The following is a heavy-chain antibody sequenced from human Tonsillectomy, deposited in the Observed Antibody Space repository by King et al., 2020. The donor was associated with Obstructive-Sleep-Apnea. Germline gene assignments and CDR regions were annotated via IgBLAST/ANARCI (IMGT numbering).Heavy chain of an antibody. V-gene: IGHV3-23*04. J-gene: IGHJ4*02. CDR3: AKGVGATGDYFDS. Sequence: VQLVESGGGLVQPGGSLRLSCAASGFTFSSYATSWVRQAPGKGLDGVATIIGSGGSPYYADSVKGRFTISRDNSKNTRYLQMNSLRVEDTAVYYCAKGVGATGDYFDSWGQGTLVTVSS. CDR1: GFTFSSYA. CDR2: IIGSGGSP. D-gene: IGHD1-26*01.